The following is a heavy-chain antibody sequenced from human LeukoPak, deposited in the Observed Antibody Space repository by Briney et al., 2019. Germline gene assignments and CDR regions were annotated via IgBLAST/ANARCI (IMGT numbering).Heavy chain of an antibody. CDR1: GYIFSTYW. V-gene: IGHV5-51*01. D-gene: IGHD1-26*01. CDR3: ARLVGATVGDH. J-gene: IGHJ4*02. CDR2: IYPDDSDT. Sequence: GEALKISCKGSGYIFSTYWIGWVRQMPGKGLEWMGIIYPDDSDTRYSPSFQGQVTISADKSISTAYLQWSSLKASDTAMYYCARLVGATVGDHWGQGTLVTVSS.